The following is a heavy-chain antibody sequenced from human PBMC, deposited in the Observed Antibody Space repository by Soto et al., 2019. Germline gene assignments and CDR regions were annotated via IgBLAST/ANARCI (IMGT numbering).Heavy chain of an antibody. Sequence: SGPTPVNPTQTLTLTCTFSGFSLSTSGVGVGWIRQPPGKALEWLALIYWDDDKRYSPSLKSRLTITKDTSKNQVVLTMTNMDPVDTATYYCAHSILGYDSWSGYLSFDPWGQGTLVTVSS. V-gene: IGHV2-5*02. D-gene: IGHD3-3*01. CDR2: IYWDDDK. J-gene: IGHJ5*02. CDR3: AHSILGYDSWSGYLSFDP. CDR1: GFSLSTSGVG.